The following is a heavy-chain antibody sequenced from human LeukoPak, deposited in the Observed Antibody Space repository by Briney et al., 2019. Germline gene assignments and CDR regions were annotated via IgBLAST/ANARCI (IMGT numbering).Heavy chain of an antibody. V-gene: IGHV4-61*02. D-gene: IGHD1-26*01. CDR2: IYTSGST. J-gene: IGHJ5*02. CDR3: ARVVGATNWFDP. CDR1: GGSISSGSYY. Sequence: SETLSLTCTVSGGSISSGSYYWSWIRQPAGKGLEWIGRIYTSGSTSYNPSLKSRVTISVDTSKNQFSLKLSSVTAADTAVYYCARVVGATNWFDPWGQGTLVTVSS.